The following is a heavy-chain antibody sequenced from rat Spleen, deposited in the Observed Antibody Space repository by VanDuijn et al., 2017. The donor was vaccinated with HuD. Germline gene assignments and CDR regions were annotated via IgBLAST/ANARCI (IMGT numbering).Heavy chain of an antibody. CDR3: AKEGDGGYSSYPNWFAY. J-gene: IGHJ3*01. D-gene: IGHD1-8*01. CDR1: GITFNNYW. V-gene: IGHV5-31*01. Sequence: EVQLVESGGGRVQPGRSLKLSCVASGITFNNYWMTWIRQAPTKGLEWVASISTGDGNTYYRGSVKGRFTVSRDYAKNTLYLQMDSLRSEDTATYYCAKEGDGGYSSYPNWFAYWGQGTLVTVSS. CDR2: ISTGDGNT.